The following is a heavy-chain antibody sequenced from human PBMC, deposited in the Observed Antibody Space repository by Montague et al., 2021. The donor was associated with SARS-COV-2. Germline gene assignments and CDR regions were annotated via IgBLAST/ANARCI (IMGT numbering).Heavy chain of an antibody. CDR2: IYYSGST. CDR1: GGSISNYY. D-gene: IGHD3-22*01. Sequence: SEALSLTCTVSGGSISNYYWSWIRQPPGRGLEWIGYIYYSGSTDYSPSLKSRVTISLDTSKNQFSLKVTSMTAADTAVYYCARGGGYYNYGLDVWGPETTVTVSS. V-gene: IGHV4-59*01. J-gene: IGHJ6*02. CDR3: ARGGGYYNYGLDV.